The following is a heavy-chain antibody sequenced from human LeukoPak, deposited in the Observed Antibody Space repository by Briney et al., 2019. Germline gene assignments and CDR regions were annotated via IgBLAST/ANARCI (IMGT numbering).Heavy chain of an antibody. Sequence: PSETLSLTCTVSGGSISSYYWSWIRQPPGKGLEWIGYIYYSGSTNYSPSLKSRVTISVDTSKNQFSLKLSSVTAADTAVYYCARHGYYDILTGYYGGFYFDYWGQGTLVTVSS. V-gene: IGHV4-59*08. D-gene: IGHD3-9*01. CDR3: ARHGYYDILTGYYGGFYFDY. J-gene: IGHJ4*02. CDR1: GGSISSYY. CDR2: IYYSGST.